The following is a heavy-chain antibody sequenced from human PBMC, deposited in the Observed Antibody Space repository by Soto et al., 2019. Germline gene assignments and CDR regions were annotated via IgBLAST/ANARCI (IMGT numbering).Heavy chain of an antibody. CDR3: ARLGAEPLRYFDWLSKDNWFDP. J-gene: IGHJ5*02. CDR1: GYTFTSYG. D-gene: IGHD3-9*01. V-gene: IGHV1-18*01. CDR2: ISAYNGNT. Sequence: ASVKVSCKASGYTFTSYGISWVRQAPGQGLEWMGWISAYNGNTNYAQKLQGRVTMTTDTSTSTAYMELRSLRSDDTAVYYCARLGAEPLRYFDWLSKDNWFDPWGQGTLVTVSS.